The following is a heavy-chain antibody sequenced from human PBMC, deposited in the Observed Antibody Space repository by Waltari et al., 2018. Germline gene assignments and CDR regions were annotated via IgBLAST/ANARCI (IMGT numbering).Heavy chain of an antibody. CDR3: ARDRGYCSSTSCYGGSDY. CDR2: INPNSGGT. D-gene: IGHD2-2*01. V-gene: IGHV1-2*06. Sequence: QVQLVQSGAEVKKPGASVKVSCKVSGYTLTELSMHWVRQAPGQGLEWMGRINPNSGGTNYAQKFQGRVTMTRDTSISTAYMELSRLRSDDTAVYYCARDRGYCSSTSCYGGSDYWGQGTLVTVSS. CDR1: GYTLTELS. J-gene: IGHJ4*02.